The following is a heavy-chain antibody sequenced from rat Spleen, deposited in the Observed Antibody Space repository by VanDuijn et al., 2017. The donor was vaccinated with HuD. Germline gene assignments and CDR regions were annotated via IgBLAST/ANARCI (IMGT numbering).Heavy chain of an antibody. CDR3: TTDWGY. J-gene: IGHJ2*01. D-gene: IGHD4-6*01. CDR2: ISTGGGST. V-gene: IGHV5-27*01. CDR1: GFTFSNYY. Sequence: EVQLVESGGGLVQPGRSLKLSCAASGFTFSNYYMAWVRQAPTKGLEWVAYISTGGGSTYYRDYVKGRFTISRDNAKRTLNLQMDSLRSEDTATDYCTTDWGYWGQGVMVTVSS.